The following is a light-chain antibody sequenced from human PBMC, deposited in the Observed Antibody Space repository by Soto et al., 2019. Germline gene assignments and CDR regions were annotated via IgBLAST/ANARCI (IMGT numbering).Light chain of an antibody. Sequence: QSALTQPASVSGSPGQSITISCTGSSSDVGGYNYVSWYQQHPGKVPKRMIYEVSNRPSGVSNRFSGSKSGNTAALPISGLQAEDEADYYCSSYTTSNTVVFGGGTKLTVL. V-gene: IGLV2-14*01. CDR1: SSDVGGYNY. J-gene: IGLJ2*01. CDR3: SSYTTSNTVV. CDR2: EVS.